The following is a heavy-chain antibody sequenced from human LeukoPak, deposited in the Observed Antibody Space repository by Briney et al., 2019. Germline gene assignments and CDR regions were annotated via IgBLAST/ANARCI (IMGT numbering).Heavy chain of an antibody. CDR1: GGSMTTHH. J-gene: IGHJ4*02. CDR2: VFDSGRT. D-gene: IGHD5-18*01. CDR3: TTIKRGNIFGYFDF. V-gene: IGHV4-59*11. Sequence: SETLSLTCTVPGGSMTTHHWNWIRQTPGKGLEWIGYVFDSGRTKENPSLKSRVTLSADTSKSQLSLRLSSVTAADTAVYYCTTIKRGNIFGYFDFWGQGILVTVSS.